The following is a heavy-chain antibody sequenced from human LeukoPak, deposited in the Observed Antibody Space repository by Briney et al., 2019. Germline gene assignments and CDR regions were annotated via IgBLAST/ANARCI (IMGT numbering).Heavy chain of an antibody. Sequence: ASVKVSCKASGYTFTSCGISWVRQAPGQGLEWMGWISAHNGNTNYAQKLQGRVTVTTDTSTSTAYMELRSLRSDDTAVYYCARDLLRPGYSSSWHNDYWGQGTLVTVSS. CDR1: GYTFTSCG. V-gene: IGHV1-18*01. D-gene: IGHD6-13*01. CDR3: ARDLLRPGYSSSWHNDY. CDR2: ISAHNGNT. J-gene: IGHJ4*02.